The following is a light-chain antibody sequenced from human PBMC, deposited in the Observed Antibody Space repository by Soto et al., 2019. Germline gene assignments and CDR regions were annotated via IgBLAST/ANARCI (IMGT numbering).Light chain of an antibody. CDR2: EVN. CDR1: NSDVGGYKY. V-gene: IGLV2-8*01. J-gene: IGLJ1*01. Sequence: QSALTQPRSASGSPGPAVTISCTGTNSDVGGYKYVSWYQQHPGKAPKLIIYEVNERPSGVPGRFSGSKSGNTASLPISGLRAEDEADYYCSSYVASNNLRVFGTGTKLTVL. CDR3: SSYVASNNLRV.